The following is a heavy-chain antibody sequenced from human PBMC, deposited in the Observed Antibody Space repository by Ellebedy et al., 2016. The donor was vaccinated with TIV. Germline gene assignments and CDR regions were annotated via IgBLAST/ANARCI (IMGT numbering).Heavy chain of an antibody. Sequence: SETLSLXCTVSGYSISSGYYWGWIRQPPGKGLEWIGSIYHSGSTYYNPSLKSRVTISVDTSKNQFSLKLSSVTAADTAVYYCARGYGDYPYYYYGMDVWGQGTTVTVSS. CDR2: IYHSGST. D-gene: IGHD4-17*01. CDR3: ARGYGDYPYYYYGMDV. V-gene: IGHV4-38-2*02. J-gene: IGHJ6*02. CDR1: GYSISSGYY.